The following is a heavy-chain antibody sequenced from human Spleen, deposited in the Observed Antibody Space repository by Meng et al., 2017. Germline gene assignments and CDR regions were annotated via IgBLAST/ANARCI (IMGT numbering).Heavy chain of an antibody. Sequence: GESLKISCAASGFSFRSYWMHWVRQAPGEGLVWVAGINDDGRDTNYADSVQGRFTISRDNSKNTLYLQMNSLRAEDTAVYYCARDRLQSVGATTLDYWGQGTLVTVSS. J-gene: IGHJ4*02. D-gene: IGHD1-26*01. CDR1: GFSFRSYW. CDR3: ARDRLQSVGATTLDY. V-gene: IGHV3-74*01. CDR2: INDDGRDT.